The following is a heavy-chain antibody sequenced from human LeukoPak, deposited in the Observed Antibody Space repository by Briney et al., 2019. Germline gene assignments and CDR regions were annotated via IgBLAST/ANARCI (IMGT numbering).Heavy chain of an antibody. Sequence: SGTLSLTCAVYGGTFSGYYWSWIRQAPGKGLEWIGEINHSGSTNYNAAPKSRVTISVHSSKTQFSLKLSSVTAADTAVSYCARARYFDWFDYGMDVWGQGTPVTVSS. CDR3: ARARYFDWFDYGMDV. V-gene: IGHV4-34*01. J-gene: IGHJ6*02. D-gene: IGHD3-9*01. CDR2: INHSGST. CDR1: GGTFSGYY.